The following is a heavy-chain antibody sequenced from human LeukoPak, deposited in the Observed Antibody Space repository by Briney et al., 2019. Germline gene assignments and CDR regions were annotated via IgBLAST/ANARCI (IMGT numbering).Heavy chain of an antibody. D-gene: IGHD6-13*01. V-gene: IGHV4-59*12. CDR3: AREGIAAPHDAFDI. CDR2: IYYSGST. CDR1: GGSISSYY. J-gene: IGHJ3*02. Sequence: PSETLSLTCTVSGGSISSYYWSWIRQPPGKGLEWIGYIYYSGSTNYNPSLKSRVTISVDTSKNQFSLKLSSVTAADTAVYYCAREGIAAPHDAFDIWGQGTMVTVSS.